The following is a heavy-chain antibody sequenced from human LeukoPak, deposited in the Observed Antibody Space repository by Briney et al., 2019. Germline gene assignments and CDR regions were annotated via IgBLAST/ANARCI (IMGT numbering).Heavy chain of an antibody. CDR1: GFTFSSYA. J-gene: IGHJ3*02. CDR3: ARRYSSSWYPGAFDI. V-gene: IGHV3-30-3*01. Sequence: GGSLRLSCAASGFTFSSYAMHWVRQAPGKGLEWVAVISYDGSNKYYADSVKGRFTISRDNSKNTLYLQMNSLRAEDTAVYYCARRYSSSWYPGAFDIWGQGTMVTVSS. CDR2: ISYDGSNK. D-gene: IGHD6-13*01.